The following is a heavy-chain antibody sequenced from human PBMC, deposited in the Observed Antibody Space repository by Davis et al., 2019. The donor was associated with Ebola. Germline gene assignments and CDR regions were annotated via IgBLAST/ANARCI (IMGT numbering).Heavy chain of an antibody. D-gene: IGHD6-13*01. V-gene: IGHV1-3*01. Sequence: ASVKVSCKASGYTFTSYAMHWVRQAPGQRLEWMGWINAGNGNTKYSQKFQGRVTITRDTSASTAYMELSSLRSEDTAVYYCARDRQQLVRWFDPWGQGTLVTVSS. CDR1: GYTFTSYA. J-gene: IGHJ5*02. CDR3: ARDRQQLVRWFDP. CDR2: INAGNGNT.